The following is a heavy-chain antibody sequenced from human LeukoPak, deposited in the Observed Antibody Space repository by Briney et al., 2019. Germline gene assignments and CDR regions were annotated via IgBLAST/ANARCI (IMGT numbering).Heavy chain of an antibody. V-gene: IGHV3-33*06. D-gene: IGHD3-3*01. CDR3: AKSNGEWSRQRAFDF. J-gene: IGHJ3*01. Sequence: PGGPLRLSCAASGFTFSTYLMHWVRQAPGKGLDWVAIIWHDGSTKYYADSVKGRFTISRDNSKNTLYLEMNSLRAEDTALYFCAKSNGEWSRQRAFDFWGQGTMVTVSS. CDR2: IWHDGSTK. CDR1: GFTFSTYL.